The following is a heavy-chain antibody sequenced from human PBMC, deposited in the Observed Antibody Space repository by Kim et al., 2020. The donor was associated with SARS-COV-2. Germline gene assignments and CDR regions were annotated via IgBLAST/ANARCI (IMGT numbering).Heavy chain of an antibody. CDR1: GFNLSSYE. CDR3: AREMLFSGGSADDAFDI. CDR2: ISRGGNTI. Sequence: GGSLRLSCEASGFNLSSYEMNWVRQAPGKGLEWISYISRGGNTISYADSVKGRFTLSRDNARNSLYLQMNSLRGDDTALYYCAREMLFSGGSADDAFDIWGQGTMVTVSS. V-gene: IGHV3-48*03. J-gene: IGHJ3*02. D-gene: IGHD2-15*01.